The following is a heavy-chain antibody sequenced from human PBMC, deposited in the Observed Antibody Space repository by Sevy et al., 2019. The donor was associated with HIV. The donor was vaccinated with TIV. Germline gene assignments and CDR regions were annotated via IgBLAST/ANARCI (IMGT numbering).Heavy chain of an antibody. V-gene: IGHV3-73*01. CDR3: SRQVVAVAGDYFDY. CDR2: IRSKANTYAT. Sequence: GGSLRLSCAASGFTFSGSTMHWVRQASGKGLEWVGRIRSKANTYATAYAGWVKGRFSISRDDSKNTAYLQMNSLKTEDTAEYYCSRQVVAVAGDYFDYWGQGTLVTVSS. D-gene: IGHD6-19*01. CDR1: GFTFSGST. J-gene: IGHJ4*02.